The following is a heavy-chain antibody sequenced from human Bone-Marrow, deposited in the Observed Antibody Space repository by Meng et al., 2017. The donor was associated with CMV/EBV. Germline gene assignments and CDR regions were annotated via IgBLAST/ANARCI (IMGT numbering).Heavy chain of an antibody. J-gene: IGHJ4*02. D-gene: IGHD2-2*01. Sequence: TFTSYGISWVRQATGQGLEWMGWISAYNGNTNYAQKLQGRVTMTTDTSTSTAYMELRSLRSDDTAVYYCARDSRRLGYCSSTSCFDYWGQGTLVTVSS. CDR2: ISAYNGNT. V-gene: IGHV1-18*01. CDR1: TFTSYG. CDR3: ARDSRRLGYCSSTSCFDY.